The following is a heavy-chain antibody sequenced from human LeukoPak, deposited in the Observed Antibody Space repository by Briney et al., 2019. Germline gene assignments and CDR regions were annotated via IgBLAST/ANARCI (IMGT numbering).Heavy chain of an antibody. D-gene: IGHD4-17*01. V-gene: IGHV3-21*01. CDR3: ASVSTVTTEAPLDY. CDR1: GFTFSSYS. Sequence: PGGSLRLSCAASGFTFSSYSMNWVRQAPGKGMEWVSSISSSSYIYYADSVKGRFIISRDNAKNSLYLQMNSLRAEDTAVYYCASVSTVTTEAPLDYWGQGTLVTVSS. CDR2: ISSSSYI. J-gene: IGHJ4*02.